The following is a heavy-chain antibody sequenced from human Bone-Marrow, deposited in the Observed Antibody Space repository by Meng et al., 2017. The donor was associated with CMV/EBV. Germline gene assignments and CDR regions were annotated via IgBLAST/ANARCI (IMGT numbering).Heavy chain of an antibody. CDR2: IYYSGST. V-gene: IGHV4-59*12. Sequence: SETLSLTCTVSGGSISSYYWSWIRQPPGKGLEWIGYIYYSGSTNYNPSLKSRVTISVDTSKNQFSLKLSSVTAEDTAVYYCARVGHGQQLVIDYWGQGTLVTVSS. CDR1: GGSISSYY. CDR3: ARVGHGQQLVIDY. D-gene: IGHD6-13*01. J-gene: IGHJ4*02.